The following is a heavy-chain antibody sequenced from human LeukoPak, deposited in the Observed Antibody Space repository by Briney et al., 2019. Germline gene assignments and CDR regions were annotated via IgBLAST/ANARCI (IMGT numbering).Heavy chain of an antibody. V-gene: IGHV4-59*01. D-gene: IGHD3-16*02. CDR1: GGSISSYY. CDR3: ARDLRLGELSLGFDY. CDR2: IYYSGST. J-gene: IGHJ4*02. Sequence: PSETLSLTCTVSGGSISSYYWSWIRQPPGKGLEWIGYIYYSGSTSYNPSLKSRVTISVDTSKNQFSLKLSSVTAADTAVYYCARDLRLGELSLGFDYWGQGTLVTVSS.